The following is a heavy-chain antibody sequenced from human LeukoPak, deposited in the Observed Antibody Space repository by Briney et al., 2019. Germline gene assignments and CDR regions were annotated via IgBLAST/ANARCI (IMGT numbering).Heavy chain of an antibody. D-gene: IGHD2-15*01. Sequence: ASVKVSCKASGYSFTGYHIHWVRQAPGQGLEWMGWVNPKSGDTDYAQKFKDRVTMTRDTSITTAYMELTRLTSDDTAVYYCARVQGYCSDGRCLFWGQGILVIVSS. J-gene: IGHJ4*02. CDR3: ARVQGYCSDGRCLF. CDR2: VNPKSGDT. CDR1: GYSFTGYH. V-gene: IGHV1-2*02.